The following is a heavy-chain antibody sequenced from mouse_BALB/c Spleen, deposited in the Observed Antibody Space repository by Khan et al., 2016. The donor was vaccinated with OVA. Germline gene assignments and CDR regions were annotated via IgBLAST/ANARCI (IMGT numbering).Heavy chain of an antibody. J-gene: IGHJ1*01. D-gene: IGHD2-1*01. CDR3: MRKGNYWYFDV. Sequence: EVQLLETGGGSVQPGGSRGLSCEGSGFTFSGFWMSWVRQTPGKTLEWIGDINSDGSAINYAPSIKDRFTIFRDNDKSTLYLQMSNVRSEDTATYCCMRKGNYWYFDVWGAGTTVTVSS. CDR2: INSDGSAI. CDR1: GFTFSGFW. V-gene: IGHV11-2*02.